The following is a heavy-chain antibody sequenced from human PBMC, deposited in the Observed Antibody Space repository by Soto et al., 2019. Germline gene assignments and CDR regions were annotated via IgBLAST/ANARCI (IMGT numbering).Heavy chain of an antibody. CDR2: INHSGST. Sequence: SEPISLTCAVSGGSFSGYYWSWIRQPPGKGLEWIGEINHSGSTNYNPSLKSRVTISVDTSKNQCSLKLSSVTAADTAVYYCVRGSYERRGYQETHYYYYYDGMEVRGKGTTVT. CDR3: VRGSYERRGYQETHYYYYYDGMEV. J-gene: IGHJ6*04. D-gene: IGHD3-22*01. V-gene: IGHV4-34*01. CDR1: GGSFSGYY.